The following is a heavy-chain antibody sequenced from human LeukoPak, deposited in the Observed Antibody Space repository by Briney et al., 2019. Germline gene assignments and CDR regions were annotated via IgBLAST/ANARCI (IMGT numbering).Heavy chain of an antibody. CDR3: ARVTFTDDAFDI. J-gene: IGHJ3*02. CDR1: GYTFTSYG. V-gene: IGHV1-18*01. D-gene: IGHD1-20*01. CDR2: ASAYNGNT. Sequence: EASVKVSCKASGYTFTSYGISWVRQAPGQGLEWMGWASAYNGNTNYAQKLQGRVTMTTDTSTSTAYMELRSLRSDDTAVYYCARVTFTDDAFDIWGQGTMVTVSS.